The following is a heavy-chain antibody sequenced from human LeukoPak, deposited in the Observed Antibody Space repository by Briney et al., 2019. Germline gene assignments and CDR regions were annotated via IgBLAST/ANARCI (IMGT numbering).Heavy chain of an antibody. CDR3: ARDGWYYYDSSGPNWFDP. Sequence: GASVKVSCKASGYTFTSYGISWVRQAPGQGLEWMGWISAYIGNTNYAQKLQGRVTMTTDTSTSTAYMELRSLRSDDTAVYYCARDGWYYYDSSGPNWFDPWGQGTLVTVSS. V-gene: IGHV1-18*01. CDR2: ISAYIGNT. CDR1: GYTFTSYG. D-gene: IGHD3-22*01. J-gene: IGHJ5*02.